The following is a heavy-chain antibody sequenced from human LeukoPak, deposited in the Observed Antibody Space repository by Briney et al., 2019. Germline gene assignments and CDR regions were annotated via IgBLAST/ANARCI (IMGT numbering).Heavy chain of an antibody. CDR3: ARARNYYDSSGYYRFDP. J-gene: IGHJ5*02. Sequence: PSETLSLTCTVSGGSISSYYWSWIRRPPGKGLEWIWHIYTSGSTTYNPSPKSRVTTSVGKSKNQFSLNLSSMTTAATAVFYCARARNYYDSSGYYRFDPWGQGTLVTVSS. CDR1: GGSISSYY. V-gene: IGHV4-4*07. D-gene: IGHD3-22*01. CDR2: IYTSGST.